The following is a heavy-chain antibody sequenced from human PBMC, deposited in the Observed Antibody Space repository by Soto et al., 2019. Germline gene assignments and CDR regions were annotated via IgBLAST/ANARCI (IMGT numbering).Heavy chain of an antibody. Sequence: GGSLRLSCAASGFNFSSYGMHWVRQAPGKGLEWVAVISYDGSNKYYADSVKGRFTISRDNPKNTLYLQMNSLRAEDTAVYYCAKGHTGYSSGRDWYFDLWGRGTLVTVSS. CDR1: GFNFSSYG. D-gene: IGHD6-19*01. CDR2: ISYDGSNK. V-gene: IGHV3-30*18. CDR3: AKGHTGYSSGRDWYFDL. J-gene: IGHJ2*01.